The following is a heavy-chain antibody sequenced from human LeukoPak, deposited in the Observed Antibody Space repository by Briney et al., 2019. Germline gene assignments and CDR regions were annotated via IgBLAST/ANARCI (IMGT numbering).Heavy chain of an antibody. V-gene: IGHV3-33*01. J-gene: IGHJ3*02. CDR1: GFTFSSFG. Sequence: GRSLRLSCAASGFTFSSFGMHWVRQAPGKGLEWMALIWYDGSKENYADSVKGRFTISRDNSKNTLYLQMNSLRAEDTAVYYCARTGYTDAFDIWGQGTMVTVSS. CDR3: ARTGYTDAFDI. CDR2: IWYDGSKE. D-gene: IGHD6-25*01.